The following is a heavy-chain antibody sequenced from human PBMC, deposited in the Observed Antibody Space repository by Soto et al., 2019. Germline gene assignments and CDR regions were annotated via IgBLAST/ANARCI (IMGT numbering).Heavy chain of an antibody. V-gene: IGHV1-69*13. CDR3: ARGGTSGWLKGAYDV. Sequence: WASVKVSCKASGGTLNKHAITWVRRAPGQGLEWLGGIIPMFGIPNYPQKFQGRVTITADDSTNTSHMELNSLTSDDTAVYYCARGGTSGWLKGAYDVWGQGTMVTVSS. CDR2: IIPMFGIP. CDR1: GGTLNKHA. D-gene: IGHD6-19*01. J-gene: IGHJ3*01.